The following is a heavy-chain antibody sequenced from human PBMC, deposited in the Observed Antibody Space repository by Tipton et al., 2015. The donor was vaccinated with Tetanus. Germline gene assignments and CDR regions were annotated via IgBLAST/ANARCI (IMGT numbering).Heavy chain of an antibody. D-gene: IGHD1-14*01. CDR1: GDSVSSGGYD. J-gene: IGHJ5*01. CDR3: ARSTSVGSSLPLTPLFDF. V-gene: IGHV4-61*08. Sequence: LRLSCTVSGDSVSSGGYDWGSIRQSPGKGLELIGYISNTGSTSYNPSLQSRVSMSVDTSKNQFSLRLTSVTAEGTAIYYCARSTSVGSSLPLTPLFDFWGQGTLVTVSS. CDR2: ISNTGST.